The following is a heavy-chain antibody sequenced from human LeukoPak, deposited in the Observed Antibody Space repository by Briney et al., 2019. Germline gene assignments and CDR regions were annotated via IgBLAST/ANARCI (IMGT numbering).Heavy chain of an antibody. D-gene: IGHD3/OR15-3a*01. V-gene: IGHV3-30*12. Sequence: GGSLRLSCAASGFTFSSYGMHWVRQAPGKGLEWVAVISYDGSNKYYADSVKGRFTISRDDSKNTLSLQMNSLRAEDTAVYYCAKGRFWPGYIDSWGQGTLVTVSS. J-gene: IGHJ4*02. CDR2: ISYDGSNK. CDR3: AKGRFWPGYIDS. CDR1: GFTFSSYG.